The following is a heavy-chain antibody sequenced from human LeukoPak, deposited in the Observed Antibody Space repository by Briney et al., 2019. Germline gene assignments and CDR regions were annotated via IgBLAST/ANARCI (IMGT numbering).Heavy chain of an antibody. CDR1: GGSISSGSYY. CDR3: AAGGSYLDSYYYYYYMDV. J-gene: IGHJ6*03. CDR2: IYTSGST. V-gene: IGHV4-61*02. Sequence: PSETLSLTCTVSGGSISSGSYYWSWIRQPAGKGLEWIGRIYTSGSTNYNPSLKSRVTISVDTSKNQFSLKLSSVTAADTAVYYCAAGGSYLDSYYYYYYMDVWGKGTTVTVSS. D-gene: IGHD1-26*01.